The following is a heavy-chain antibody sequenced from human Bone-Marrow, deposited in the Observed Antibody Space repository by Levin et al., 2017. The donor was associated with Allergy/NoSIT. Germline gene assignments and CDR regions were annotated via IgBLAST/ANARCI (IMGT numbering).Heavy chain of an antibody. V-gene: IGHV1-69*13. CDR3: ARPGGGYYGMDV. CDR1: GGTFSSYA. J-gene: IGHJ6*02. Sequence: RASVKVSCKASGGTFSSYAISWVRQAPGQGLEWMGGIIPIFGTANYAQKFQGRVTITADESTSTAYMELSSLRSEDTAVYYCARPGGGYYGMDVWGQGTTVTVSS. CDR2: IIPIFGTA. D-gene: IGHD2-8*02.